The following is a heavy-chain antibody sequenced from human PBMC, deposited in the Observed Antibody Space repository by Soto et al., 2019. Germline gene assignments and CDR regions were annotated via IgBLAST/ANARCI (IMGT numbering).Heavy chain of an antibody. CDR1: DGSIISCY. Sequence: PSETLSLTCTVSDGSIISCYWSWIRQPPGKGLEWIGYISHSGNTNYNPSVKSRVTLSVDTPKNQFSLRLSSVTTADTAVYYFAGFRGSAGTQIDSRAQHTRVTVPS. CDR2: ISHSGNT. V-gene: IGHV4-59*01. J-gene: IGHJ5*01. CDR3: AGFRGSAGTQIDS. D-gene: IGHD6-13*01.